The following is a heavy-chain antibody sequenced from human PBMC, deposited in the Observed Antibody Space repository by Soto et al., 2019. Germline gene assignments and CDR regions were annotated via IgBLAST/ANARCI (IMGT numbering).Heavy chain of an antibody. CDR1: DDSGRGGGSY. CDR3: ARANRRLKVYRPMVRGATFDY. V-gene: IGHV4-61*08. CDR2: IDYSGST. J-gene: IGHJ4*03. Sequence: SETLCLTSTVADDSGRGGGSYWSWIKQPPGKGLEWIGYIDYSGSTNYNPSLKSRVTISVDTSKNQFSLKLSSVTAADTAVYYCARANRRLKVYRPMVRGATFDYWGQGTTVTVSS. D-gene: IGHD3-10*01.